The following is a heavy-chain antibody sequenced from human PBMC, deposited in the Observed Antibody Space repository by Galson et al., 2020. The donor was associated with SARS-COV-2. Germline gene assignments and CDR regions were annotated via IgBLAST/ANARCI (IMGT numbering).Heavy chain of an antibody. CDR3: AREGNNYSDSSGDYPMY. D-gene: IGHD3-22*01. CDR2: VSHDGRNQ. J-gene: IGHJ4*02. V-gene: IGHV3-30*04. Sequence: GGSLRLSCAASGFIFSSYTMHWVRQAPGKGLEWVAVVSHDGRNQYYADSVKGRFTISRDNSKNTLSLQMNSLRAEDTAVYYCAREGNNYSDSSGDYPMYWGQGTVVTV. CDR1: GFIFSSYT.